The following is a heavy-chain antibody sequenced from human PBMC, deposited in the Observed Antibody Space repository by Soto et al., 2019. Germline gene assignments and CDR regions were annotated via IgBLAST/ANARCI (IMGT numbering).Heavy chain of an antibody. J-gene: IGHJ6*02. CDR3: AGITMLRGFTPNYYYYYGMDV. Sequence: QVQLVQSGAEVKKPGSSVKVSCMASGGTLSNYAITWVRQAPGQGLEWLGGIIPIFDTPNYAQKFQGRVTITADESTSTAYMEVRRLRAEEPAVYYCAGITMLRGFTPNYYYYYGMDVWGQGTTVTVSS. V-gene: IGHV1-69*01. D-gene: IGHD3-10*01. CDR1: GGTLSNYA. CDR2: IIPIFDTP.